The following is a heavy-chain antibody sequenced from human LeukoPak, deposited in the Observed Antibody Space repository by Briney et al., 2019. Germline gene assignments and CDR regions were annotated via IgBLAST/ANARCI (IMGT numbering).Heavy chain of an antibody. J-gene: IGHJ2*01. CDR2: IGVSGTSR. CDR1: GFTFSSYA. V-gene: IGHV3-23*01. Sequence: GGSLRLSCVASGFTFSSYAVGWVRQPPGKGLEWVSVIGVSGTSRYYADSVKDRFTISRDNSKSTLYLQMNRLRVEDTAVYYCAKEAPGHFDLWGRGTLVTVSS. CDR3: AKEAPGHFDL.